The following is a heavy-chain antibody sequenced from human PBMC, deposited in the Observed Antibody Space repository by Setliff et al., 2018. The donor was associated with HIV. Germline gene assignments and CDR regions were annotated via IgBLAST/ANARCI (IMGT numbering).Heavy chain of an antibody. CDR3: ATARSKVRLGELSLFDY. J-gene: IGHJ4*02. Sequence: VASVKVSCKVSGYTLTELSMHWVRQAPGKGLEWMGGFDPEDGETIYAQKFQGRVTMTEDTSTDTAYMVLSSLRSEDTAVYYCATARSKVRLGELSLFDYWGQGTLVTVSS. V-gene: IGHV1-24*01. CDR2: FDPEDGET. CDR1: GYTLTELS. D-gene: IGHD3-16*02.